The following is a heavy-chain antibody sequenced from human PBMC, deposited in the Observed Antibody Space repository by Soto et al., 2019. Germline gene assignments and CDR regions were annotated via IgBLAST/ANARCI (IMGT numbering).Heavy chain of an antibody. Sequence: GESLKISCKGSGYSFTSYWIGWVRHMPGKGLEWMGIIYPGDSDTRYSPSFQGQVTISADKSISTAYLQWSSLKASDTAMYYCARHLYYDYVWGPRRYFDYWGQGTLVTVSS. V-gene: IGHV5-51*01. D-gene: IGHD3-16*01. J-gene: IGHJ4*02. CDR1: GYSFTSYW. CDR2: IYPGDSDT. CDR3: ARHLYYDYVWGPRRYFDY.